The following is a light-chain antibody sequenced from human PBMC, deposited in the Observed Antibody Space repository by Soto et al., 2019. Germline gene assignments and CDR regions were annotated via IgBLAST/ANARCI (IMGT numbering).Light chain of an antibody. CDR1: TRDIAGYNY. CDR2: QVT. V-gene: IGLV2-14*01. J-gene: IGLJ1*01. CDR3: TSFSSSTSLYV. Sequence: QSVLTQPASVSWSLGQSITISCTGTTRDIAGYNYISWYQQLPGKAPKLMIYQVTIRPSGISNRFSGSKSGNTASLTISGLQAADEADYYCTSFSSSTSLYVFGTGTKVTVL.